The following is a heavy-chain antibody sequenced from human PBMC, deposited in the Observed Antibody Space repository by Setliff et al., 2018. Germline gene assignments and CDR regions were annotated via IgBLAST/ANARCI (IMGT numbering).Heavy chain of an antibody. V-gene: IGHV3-33*08. CDR1: AFTFSRYS. D-gene: IGHD2-15*01. CDR3: ARTCSGSGCYAGLES. Sequence: HPGGSLRLSCVASAFTFSRYSMNWVRQAPGKGLEWVAVIWDDGGNKYHADSVKGRFTISRDNSKNTLYLQMNSLRPEDTAVYYCARTCSGSGCYAGLESWGQGTPVTVSS. J-gene: IGHJ4*02. CDR2: IWDDGGNK.